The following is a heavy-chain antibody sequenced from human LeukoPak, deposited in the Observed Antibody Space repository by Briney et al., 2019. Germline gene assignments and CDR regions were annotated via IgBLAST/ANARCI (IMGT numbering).Heavy chain of an antibody. V-gene: IGHV5-51*01. D-gene: IGHD5-18*01. J-gene: IGHJ4*02. CDR3: ARKGTGDTAMVHLDY. CDR1: GYSFISYW. CDR2: IYPGDSDT. Sequence: GESLKISCKGSGYSFISYWIGWVRHMPGKGLEWMGIIYPGDSDTRYSPSFQGQVTISADKSISTAYLQWSSLKASDTAIYYCARKGTGDTAMVHLDYWGQGTLVTVSS.